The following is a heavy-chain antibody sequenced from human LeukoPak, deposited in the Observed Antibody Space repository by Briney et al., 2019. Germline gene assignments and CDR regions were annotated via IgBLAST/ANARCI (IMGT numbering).Heavy chain of an antibody. CDR1: GGSISSYY. Sequence: SQTLSLTCTDTGGSISSYYWSWIRQPPGKELEWIGYIYYSGSTNYNPSLKSRVTISVDTSKNQFSLKLSSVTAADTAVYYCARVSTIFGVVRYYYYYMDVWGKGTTVTVSS. D-gene: IGHD3-3*01. CDR2: IYYSGST. CDR3: ARVSTIFGVVRYYYYYMDV. V-gene: IGHV4-59*08. J-gene: IGHJ6*03.